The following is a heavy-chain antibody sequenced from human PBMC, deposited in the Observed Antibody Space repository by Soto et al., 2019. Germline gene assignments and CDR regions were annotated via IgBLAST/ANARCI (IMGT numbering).Heavy chain of an antibody. V-gene: IGHV4-34*01. J-gene: IGHJ5*02. CDR1: GGSFSGYY. D-gene: IGHD6-13*01. CDR3: ARGRRSRGPFDP. Sequence: PSETLSLTCAVYGGSFSGYYWSWIRQPPGKGLEWIGEINHSGSTNYNPSLESRVTISVDTSKNQFSLKLSSVTAADTAVYYCARGRRSRGPFDPWGQGTLVTVSS. CDR2: INHSGST.